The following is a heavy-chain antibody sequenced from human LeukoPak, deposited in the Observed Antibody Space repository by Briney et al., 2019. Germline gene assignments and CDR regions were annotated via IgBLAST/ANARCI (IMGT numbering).Heavy chain of an antibody. J-gene: IGHJ4*02. CDR1: GFTFSSYS. CDR3: ASMTTEGDDY. CDR2: ISSSSSTI. Sequence: PGGYLRLSCAASGFTFSSYSMNWVRQAPGKGLEWVSYISSSSSTIYYADSVKGRFTISRDNAKNSLYLQMNSLRAEDTAVYYCASMTTEGDDYWGQGTLVTVSS. D-gene: IGHD4-11*01. V-gene: IGHV3-48*01.